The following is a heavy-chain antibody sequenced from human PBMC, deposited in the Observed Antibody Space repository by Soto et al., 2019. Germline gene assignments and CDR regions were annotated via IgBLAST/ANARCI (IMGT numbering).Heavy chain of an antibody. CDR1: GFTFSSYA. CDR2: ISGSGGST. V-gene: IGHV3-23*01. D-gene: IGHD4-17*01. Sequence: EVQLLESGGGLVQPGGSLRLSCAASGFTFSSYAMSWVRQAPGKGLEWVSAISGSGGSTYYADSVKGRFTISRDNSKNTLYLQMNSLRAEDTAVYYRAKENGDYVPRYYYYYMDVWGKGTTVTVSS. CDR3: AKENGDYVPRYYYYYMDV. J-gene: IGHJ6*03.